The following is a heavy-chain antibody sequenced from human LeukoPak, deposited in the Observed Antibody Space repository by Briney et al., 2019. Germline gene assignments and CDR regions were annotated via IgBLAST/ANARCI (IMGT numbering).Heavy chain of an antibody. CDR1: GGSISSYY. D-gene: IGHD4-11*01. Sequence: PSETLSLTCTVSGGSISSYYWSWIRQPPGKGLEWIGYIYYSGSTNYNPSLKSRVTISVDTSKNQFSLKLSSVTAADTAVYYCAREDYSNLVDIWGQGTMVTVSS. V-gene: IGHV4-59*01. J-gene: IGHJ3*02. CDR2: IYYSGST. CDR3: AREDYSNLVDI.